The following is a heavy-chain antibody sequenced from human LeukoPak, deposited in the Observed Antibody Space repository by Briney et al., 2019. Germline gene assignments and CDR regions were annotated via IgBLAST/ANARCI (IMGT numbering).Heavy chain of an antibody. CDR1: GFTFSSYA. CDR2: ISGGGGAT. J-gene: IGHJ4*02. D-gene: IGHD2-15*01. Sequence: GGSLRLSCAASGFTFSSYAVTWVRQTPGKGLEWVSAISGGGGATYYADSVKGLFTISRDNSKNTLYLQMDSLRAEDTAIYYCAKSLAPCGGSCYEKYYFDYWGQGTLVTVSS. V-gene: IGHV3-23*01. CDR3: AKSLAPCGGSCYEKYYFDY.